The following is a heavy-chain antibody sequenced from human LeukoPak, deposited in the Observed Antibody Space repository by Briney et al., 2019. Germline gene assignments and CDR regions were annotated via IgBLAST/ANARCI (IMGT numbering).Heavy chain of an antibody. D-gene: IGHD5-12*01. CDR3: ARGVATIPDYGQGINFPYYYYMDV. CDR1: GGTFSSYA. J-gene: IGHJ6*03. Sequence: SVKVSCKASGGTFSSYAISWVRQAPGQGLEWMGGIIPIFGTANYAQKFQGTVTITTDESTSTAYMELSSLRSEDTAVYYCARGVATIPDYGQGINFPYYYYMDVWGKGTTVTVSS. CDR2: IIPIFGTA. V-gene: IGHV1-69*05.